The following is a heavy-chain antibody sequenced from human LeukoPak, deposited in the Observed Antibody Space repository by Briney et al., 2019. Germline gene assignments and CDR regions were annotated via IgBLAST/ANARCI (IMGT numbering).Heavy chain of an antibody. Sequence: ASVKVSCKASGYTFTRYSMHWVRQAPGQGLEWMAWINPNSGGTNYAQKFQGRVTVTRDTSISTAYMELSSLRSDDTAVYYCARELWVLAGTRGGAFDIWGQGTMVAVSS. CDR2: INPNSGGT. CDR3: ARELWVLAGTRGGAFDI. D-gene: IGHD1-1*01. CDR1: GYTFTRYS. V-gene: IGHV1-2*02. J-gene: IGHJ3*02.